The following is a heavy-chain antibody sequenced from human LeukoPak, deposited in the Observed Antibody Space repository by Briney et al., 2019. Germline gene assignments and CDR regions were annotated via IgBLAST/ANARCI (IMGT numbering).Heavy chain of an antibody. CDR2: ISWNSGSI. J-gene: IGHJ4*02. D-gene: IGHD1-26*01. CDR1: GFSFDDYA. Sequence: PGGSLRLSCAASGFSFDDYAMHWVRQGPGKGLEWVSGISWNSGSIDYAESVKGRFTISRDNAKNSLYLQMNSLRPEDTAFYYCAKGTGRYWTFFDYWVRGTLVTVSS. CDR3: AKGTGRYWTFFDY. V-gene: IGHV3-9*01.